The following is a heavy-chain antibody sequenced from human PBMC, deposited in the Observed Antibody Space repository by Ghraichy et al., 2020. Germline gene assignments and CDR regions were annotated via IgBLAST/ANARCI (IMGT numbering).Heavy chain of an antibody. D-gene: IGHD6-19*01. V-gene: IGHV3-7*03. Sequence: GGSLRLSCAASGFTFSSYCMSWVRQAPGKGLEWVADITQDGSEKYYVDSVKGRFTISRDNAKNSLYLQMNSLRAEDTAVYYCARDLDSSGWDYFDYWGQGALVTVSS. CDR1: GFTFSSYC. CDR3: ARDLDSSGWDYFDY. J-gene: IGHJ4*02. CDR2: ITQDGSEK.